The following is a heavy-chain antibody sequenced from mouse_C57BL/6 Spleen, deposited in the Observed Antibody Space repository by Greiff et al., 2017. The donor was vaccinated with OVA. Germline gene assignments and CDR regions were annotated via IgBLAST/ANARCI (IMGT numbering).Heavy chain of an antibody. Sequence: DVMLVASWGGFVKPGGSLKLSCAASGFTFSSYAMSWVRQTPEKRLEWVATISDGGSYTYYPDNVKGRFTISRDNAQNNLYLQMSHLKAEDTAMYYCARDANWDARDYFDYWGQGTTLTVSS. CDR1: GFTFSSYA. CDR3: ARDANWDARDYFDY. D-gene: IGHD4-1*01. V-gene: IGHV5-4*01. CDR2: ISDGGSYT. J-gene: IGHJ2*01.